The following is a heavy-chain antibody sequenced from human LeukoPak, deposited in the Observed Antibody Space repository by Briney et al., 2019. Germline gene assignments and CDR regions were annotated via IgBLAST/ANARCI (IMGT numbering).Heavy chain of an antibody. J-gene: IGHJ4*02. D-gene: IGHD3-16*01. Sequence: SETLSLTCTVSGGSISSSSYYWGWIRQPPGKGLEWIGSIYYSGSTYYNPSLKGRVTISVDTSKNHFSLKLNSVTAADTAVYYCARDGGYYFDYWGQGALVTVSS. CDR3: ARDGGYYFDY. CDR2: IYYSGST. CDR1: GGSISSSSYY. V-gene: IGHV4-39*07.